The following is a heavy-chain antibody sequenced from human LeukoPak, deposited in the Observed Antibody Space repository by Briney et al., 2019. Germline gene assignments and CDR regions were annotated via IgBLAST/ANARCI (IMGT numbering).Heavy chain of an antibody. V-gene: IGHV3-23*01. CDR2: ISGSGGST. J-gene: IGHJ3*02. Sequence: GGSLRLSCAASGFTFSSYAMSWVRQAPGKGLEWVSAISGSGGSTYYADSVKGRFTISRDNSKNTLYPQMNSLRAEDTAVYYCAKGVLGYCSGGSCYFDDAFDIWGQGTMVTVSS. D-gene: IGHD2-15*01. CDR1: GFTFSSYA. CDR3: AKGVLGYCSGGSCYFDDAFDI.